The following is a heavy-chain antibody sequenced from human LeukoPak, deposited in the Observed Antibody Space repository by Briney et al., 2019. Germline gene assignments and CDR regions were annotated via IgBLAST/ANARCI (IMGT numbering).Heavy chain of an antibody. CDR3: AHASISGLQYDY. J-gene: IGHJ4*02. D-gene: IGHD5-12*01. CDR2: ISVSGGST. CDR1: GFTFSNYA. Sequence: GGSLRLSCAASGFTFSNYAMSWVRQAPGKGLEWVSSISVSGGSTYYPDSVKGRFTISRDNSKNTVYLQMSSLRAEDTAVYYCAHASISGLQYDYWGQGTLVTVSS. V-gene: IGHV3-23*01.